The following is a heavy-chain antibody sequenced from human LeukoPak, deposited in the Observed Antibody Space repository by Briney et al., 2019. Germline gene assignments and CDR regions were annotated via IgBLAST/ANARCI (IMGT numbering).Heavy chain of an antibody. CDR1: GGSISSSSAY. Sequence: SEPLSLTCPVSGGSISSSSAYWGWIRQPPGKGLEWIGSIYYSKNTYYNPSLKSRVAISADTSKNQFSLTLGSVSATDTAVYYCVSPRGFSYGYFDYWGQGTLVTVSS. D-gene: IGHD5-18*01. J-gene: IGHJ4*02. V-gene: IGHV4-39*01. CDR3: VSPRGFSYGYFDY. CDR2: IYYSKNT.